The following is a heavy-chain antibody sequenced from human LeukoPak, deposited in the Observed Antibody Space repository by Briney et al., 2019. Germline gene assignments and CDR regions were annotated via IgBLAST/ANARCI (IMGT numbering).Heavy chain of an antibody. D-gene: IGHD5-24*01. J-gene: IGHJ5*02. V-gene: IGHV4-39*07. CDR3: ARAGYKFRDGYNYIEYASSWFDP. Sequence: PSETLSLTCTVSGGSISSNTYYWGWIRQPPGKGLEWIGSIYYSGSTYYDPSLKSRVTISVDTSKNQFSLKLSSVTAADTAVYYCARAGYKFRDGYNYIEYASSWFDPWGQGTLVTVSS. CDR1: GGSISSNTYY. CDR2: IYYSGST.